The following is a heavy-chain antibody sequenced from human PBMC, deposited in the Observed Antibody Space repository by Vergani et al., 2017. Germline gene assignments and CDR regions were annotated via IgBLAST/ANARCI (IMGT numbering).Heavy chain of an antibody. J-gene: IGHJ5*02. CDR2: INPNSGGT. V-gene: IGHV1-2*02. D-gene: IGHD3-3*01. CDR3: ARDRGITIFGVAQPCGWFDP. Sequence: QVQLVQSGAEVKKPGASVKVSCKASGYTFTSYGISWVRQAPGQGLEWMGWINPNSGGTNYAQKFQGRVTMTRDTSISTAYMELSRLRSDDTAVYYCARDRGITIFGVAQPCGWFDPWGQGTLVTVSS. CDR1: GYTFTSYG.